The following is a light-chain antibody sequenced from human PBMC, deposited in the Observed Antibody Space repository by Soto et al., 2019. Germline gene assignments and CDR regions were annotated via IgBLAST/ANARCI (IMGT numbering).Light chain of an antibody. V-gene: IGLV2-23*02. Sequence: SALTQPASVYGSAGQSITISCTGTSSDVGSYNLVSWYQQHPGKAPKLMIYEVSKRPSGVSNRFSGSKSGNTASLTISGLQAEDEADYYCCSYAGSLYVFGTVTKVTVL. CDR3: CSYAGSLYV. CDR2: EVS. CDR1: SSDVGSYNL. J-gene: IGLJ1*01.